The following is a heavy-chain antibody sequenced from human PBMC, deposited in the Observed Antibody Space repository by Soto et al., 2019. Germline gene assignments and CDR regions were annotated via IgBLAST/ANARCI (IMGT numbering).Heavy chain of an antibody. D-gene: IGHD6-6*01. V-gene: IGHV6-1*01. CDR2: TYYRSKWYN. Sequence: SQTLSLTCAISGDSVSSNSAAWNWIRQSPSRGLEWLVRTYYRSKWYNDYAVSVKSRITINPDTCKNQFALQLNSVTPEDTAVYYCAKFMHSSSSGGYYYYGMDVWGQGTTVTVSS. CDR3: AKFMHSSSSGGYYYYGMDV. CDR1: GDSVSSNSAA. J-gene: IGHJ6*02.